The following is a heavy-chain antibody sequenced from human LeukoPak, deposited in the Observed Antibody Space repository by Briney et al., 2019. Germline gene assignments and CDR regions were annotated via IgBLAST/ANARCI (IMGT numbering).Heavy chain of an antibody. Sequence: SETLSLTCTVSGGSISSYYWSWIRQPPGKGLEWIGCIYYSGSTNYNPSLKSRVTISVDTSKNQFSLKLSSVTAADTAVYYCARGPHYDFWSGYSPPDYYYMDVWGKGTTVTVSS. CDR3: ARGPHYDFWSGYSPPDYYYMDV. J-gene: IGHJ6*03. D-gene: IGHD3-3*01. CDR2: IYYSGST. CDR1: GGSISSYY. V-gene: IGHV4-59*01.